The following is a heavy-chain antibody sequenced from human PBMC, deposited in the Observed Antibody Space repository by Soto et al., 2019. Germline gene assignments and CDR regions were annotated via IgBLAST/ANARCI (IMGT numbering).Heavy chain of an antibody. Sequence: PSRTLSLPCAISGDSVSSNSAAWNWIRQSPSRGLEWLGRTYYRSKWYNDYAVSVKSRITINPDTSKNQFSLQLNSVTPEDTAVYYCARDTVALGAMVPYYYYGMDVWGQGTTVTVSS. CDR1: GDSVSSNSAA. V-gene: IGHV6-1*01. D-gene: IGHD5-18*01. CDR3: ARDTVALGAMVPYYYYGMDV. CDR2: TYYRSKWYN. J-gene: IGHJ6*02.